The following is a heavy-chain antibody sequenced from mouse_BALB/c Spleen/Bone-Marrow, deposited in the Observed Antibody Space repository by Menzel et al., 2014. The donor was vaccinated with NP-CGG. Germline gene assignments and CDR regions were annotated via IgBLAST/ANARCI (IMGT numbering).Heavy chain of an antibody. CDR3: ARDMGGLLFDS. Sequence: EVQGVESGGGLVQPGGSLRPSCATSGFTFTDYYMNWVRQPPGKALEWLAFIRNRAYGYTTEYSASVKGRFTISRDNSQNILYLQMNTLRAEDSATYYCARDMGGLLFDSWGQGTTLSVSS. V-gene: IGHV7-3*02. CDR2: IRNRAYGYTT. D-gene: IGHD1-1*01. J-gene: IGHJ2*01. CDR1: GFTFTDYY.